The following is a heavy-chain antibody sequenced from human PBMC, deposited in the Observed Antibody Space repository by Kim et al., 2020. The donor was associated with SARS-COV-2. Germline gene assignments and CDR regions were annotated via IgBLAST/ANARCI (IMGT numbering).Heavy chain of an antibody. J-gene: IGHJ4*02. D-gene: IGHD6-13*01. V-gene: IGHV4-34*01. Sequence: NYNPSLKSRVTISVDTSKNQFSLKLSSVTAADTAVYYCASYSSSRSRFDYWGQGTLVTVSS. CDR3: ASYSSSRSRFDY.